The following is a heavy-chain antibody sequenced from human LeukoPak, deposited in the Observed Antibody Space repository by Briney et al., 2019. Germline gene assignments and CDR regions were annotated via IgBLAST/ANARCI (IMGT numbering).Heavy chain of an antibody. J-gene: IGHJ4*02. D-gene: IGHD2-15*01. CDR2: ISSSGSTI. V-gene: IGHV3-48*03. CDR1: GFTFSSYE. CDR3: AKSPYCSGGSCYYFDY. Sequence: GGSLRLSCAASGFTFSSYEMNWVRQAPGKGLEWVSYISSSGSTIYYADSVKGRFTISRDNAKNSLYLQTNSLRAEDTAVYYCAKSPYCSGGSCYYFDYWGQGTLVTVSS.